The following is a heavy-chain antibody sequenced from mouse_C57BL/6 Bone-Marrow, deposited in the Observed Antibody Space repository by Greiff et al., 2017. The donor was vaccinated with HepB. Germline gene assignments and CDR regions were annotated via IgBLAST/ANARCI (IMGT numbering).Heavy chain of an antibody. V-gene: IGHV1-54*01. D-gene: IGHD2-1*01. CDR3: ARSKLYGKGAMDY. CDR2: INPGSGGT. CDR1: GYAFTNYL. J-gene: IGHJ4*01. Sequence: QVQLQQSGAELVRPGTSVKVSCKASGYAFTNYLIEWVKQRPGQGLEWIGVINPGSGGTNYNEKFKGKATLTADKSSSTAYMQLSSLTSEDSAVYLCARSKLYGKGAMDYWGQGTSVTVSS.